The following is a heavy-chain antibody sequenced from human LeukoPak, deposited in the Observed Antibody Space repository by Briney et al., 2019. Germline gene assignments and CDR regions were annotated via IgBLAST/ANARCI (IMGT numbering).Heavy chain of an antibody. Sequence: PGGSLRLSCAASGFTFSSYGMHWVRQAPGKGLEGVAVISYDGSNKYYADSVKGRFTISRDDVKSIAYLQINSLKTEDTAVYYCTRDLRVSHPGQYYYMDVWGTGTTVTVSS. CDR3: TRDLRVSHPGQYYYMDV. J-gene: IGHJ6*03. V-gene: IGHV3-30*03. CDR2: ISYDGSNK. D-gene: IGHD3-3*01. CDR1: GFTFSSYG.